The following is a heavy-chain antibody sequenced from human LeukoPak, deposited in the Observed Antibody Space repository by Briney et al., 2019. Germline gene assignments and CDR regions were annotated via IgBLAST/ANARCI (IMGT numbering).Heavy chain of an antibody. V-gene: IGHV3-30*04. CDR3: ARSEIPDTAMVTPFDY. CDR1: GFTFSSYA. Sequence: PGGSLRLSCAASGFTFSSYAMHWVRQAPGKGLEWVAVISYDGSNKYYADSVKGRFTISRDNSKNTLYLQMNSLRAEDTAVYYCARSEIPDTAMVTPFDYWGQGTLVTVSS. CDR2: ISYDGSNK. D-gene: IGHD5-18*01. J-gene: IGHJ4*02.